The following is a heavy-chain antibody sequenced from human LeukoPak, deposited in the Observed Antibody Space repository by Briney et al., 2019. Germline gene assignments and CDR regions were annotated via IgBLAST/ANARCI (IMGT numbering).Heavy chain of an antibody. Sequence: GESLKISCKGSGSSFTSYWISWVRQLPGKGLEWMGRIDPSDSYTNYSPSFQGHVTISADKSISIAYLQWSSLKASDTAMYYCARVPREGWFDPWGQGTLVTVSS. CDR3: ARVPREGWFDP. V-gene: IGHV5-10-1*01. J-gene: IGHJ5*02. D-gene: IGHD1-26*01. CDR1: GSSFTSYW. CDR2: IDPSDSYT.